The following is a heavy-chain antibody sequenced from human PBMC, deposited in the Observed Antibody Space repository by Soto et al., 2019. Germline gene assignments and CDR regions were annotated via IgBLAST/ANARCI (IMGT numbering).Heavy chain of an antibody. CDR3: AKECNQLWLSVVLCF. Sequence: EVQLLESGGGLVQPGGSLRLSCAASGFTFSSYAMSWFRQAPGKGLEWVSAIRGSGGSTYYADSVKGRFTISRDNCKNTLYLQMNSLRAKDTSVYYCAKECNQLWLSVVLCFWGQGTLVAVSS. CDR1: GFTFSSYA. D-gene: IGHD5-18*01. V-gene: IGHV3-23*01. J-gene: IGHJ1*01. CDR2: IRGSGGST.